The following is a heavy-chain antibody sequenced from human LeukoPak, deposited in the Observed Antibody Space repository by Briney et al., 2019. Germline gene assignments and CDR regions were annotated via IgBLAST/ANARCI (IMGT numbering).Heavy chain of an antibody. V-gene: IGHV3-7*01. CDR1: GFTFSSYW. J-gene: IGHJ4*02. CDR2: INQDGSEK. Sequence: GSLRLSCAASGFTFSSYWMTWVRQAPGKGPEFVANINQDGSEKKYVDSLKGRFTISRDNAKNSVFLQINSLRAEDTAVYYCAREDGYNTMNDWGQGTLVTVSS. D-gene: IGHD5-24*01. CDR3: AREDGYNTMND.